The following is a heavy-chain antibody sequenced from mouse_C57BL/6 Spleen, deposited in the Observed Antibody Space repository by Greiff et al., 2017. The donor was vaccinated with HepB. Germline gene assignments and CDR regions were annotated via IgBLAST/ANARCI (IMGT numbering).Heavy chain of an antibody. CDR1: GYTFTSYT. Sequence: VQLVESGAELARPGASVKMSCKASGYTFTSYTMHWVKQRPGQGLEWIGYINPSSGYTKYNQKFKDKATLTADKSSSTAYMQLSSLTSEDSAVYYCAREELLSFDYWGQGTTLTVSS. V-gene: IGHV1-4*01. CDR2: INPSSGYT. J-gene: IGHJ2*01. CDR3: AREELLSFDY. D-gene: IGHD2-1*01.